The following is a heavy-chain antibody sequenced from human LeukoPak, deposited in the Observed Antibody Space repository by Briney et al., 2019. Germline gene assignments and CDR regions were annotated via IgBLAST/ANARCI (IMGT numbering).Heavy chain of an antibody. CDR2: IYSGGST. D-gene: IGHD5-18*01. Sequence: PGGSLRLSCAASGSTVSSNYMSWVRQAPGKGLEWVSVIYSGGSTYYADSVKGRFTISRDNSKNTLYLQMNSLRAEDTAVYYCARNPSGYSYPDYFDYWGQGTLVTVSS. V-gene: IGHV3-53*01. CDR3: ARNPSGYSYPDYFDY. J-gene: IGHJ4*02. CDR1: GSTVSSNY.